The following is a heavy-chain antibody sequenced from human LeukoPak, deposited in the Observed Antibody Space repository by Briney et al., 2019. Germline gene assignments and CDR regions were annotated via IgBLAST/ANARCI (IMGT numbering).Heavy chain of an antibody. CDR3: ARHRRTYGDYGTRSYYYYMDV. CDR2: INHSGST. D-gene: IGHD4-17*01. V-gene: IGHV4-34*01. CDR1: GGSFSGYY. Sequence: SETLSLTCAVYGGSFSGYYWSWIRQPPGKGLEWIGEINHSGSTNYNPSLKSRVTISVDTSKNQFSLKLSSVTAADTAVYYCARHRRTYGDYGTRSYYYYMDVWGKGTTVTISS. J-gene: IGHJ6*03.